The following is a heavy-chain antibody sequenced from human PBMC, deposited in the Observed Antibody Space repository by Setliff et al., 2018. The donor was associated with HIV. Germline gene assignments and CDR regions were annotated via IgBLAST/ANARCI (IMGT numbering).Heavy chain of an antibody. CDR3: TRDLWGDDYYYNNMDV. J-gene: IGHJ6*03. Sequence: SETLSLTCSVSGASITSHNWSWIRQAAGKGLEWIGRVYTRGNTNYNPSLRSRVTMSVDTSKNQFSLKVTSVTAADTAVYYCTRDLWGDDYYYNNMDVWGKGTTVTVSS. V-gene: IGHV4-4*07. CDR1: GASITSHN. CDR2: VYTRGNT. D-gene: IGHD2-21*02.